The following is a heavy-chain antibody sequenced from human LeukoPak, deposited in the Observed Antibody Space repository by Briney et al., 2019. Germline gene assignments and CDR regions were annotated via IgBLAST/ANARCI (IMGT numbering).Heavy chain of an antibody. D-gene: IGHD6-13*01. V-gene: IGHV4-59*08. CDR1: GGSISSYY. CDR3: ARQRKVGSSFDY. J-gene: IGHJ4*02. CDR2: IHYSGST. Sequence: PSETLSLTCTVSGGSISSYYWTWIRQPPGKGLEWIGYIHYSGSTNYIPSLKSRVTISVDTSKNQFSLKLSSVSAADTAVYYCARQRKVGSSFDYWGQGTLVTVSS.